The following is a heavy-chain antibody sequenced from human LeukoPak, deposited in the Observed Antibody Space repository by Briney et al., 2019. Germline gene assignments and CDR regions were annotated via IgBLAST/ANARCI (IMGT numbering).Heavy chain of an antibody. CDR3: ARDRLEYSSGWDFDY. V-gene: IGHV3-33*01. Sequence: PGGSLRLSGAASGFTFSSYGMHWFRQAPGKGLEWVAVIWYDGSNKYYADSVKGRFTISRDNSKNTLYLQMNSLRAEDTAVYYCARDRLEYSSGWDFDYWGQGTLVTVSS. CDR2: IWYDGSNK. J-gene: IGHJ4*02. CDR1: GFTFSSYG. D-gene: IGHD6-19*01.